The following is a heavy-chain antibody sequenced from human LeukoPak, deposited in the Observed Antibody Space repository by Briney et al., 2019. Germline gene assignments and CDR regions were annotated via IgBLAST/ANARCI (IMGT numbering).Heavy chain of an antibody. V-gene: IGHV3-7*01. Sequence: PGGSLRLSCAASGFTFSSYWMSWVRQAPGKGLEWLANINQDGSEIYYVDSVKGRFTISRDNGKNSLYLQINSLRADDTAVYFCAKDQDGMIVVRTTNWYFDLWGRGTLVTVSS. CDR2: INQDGSEI. CDR3: AKDQDGMIVVRTTNWYFDL. CDR1: GFTFSSYW. J-gene: IGHJ2*01. D-gene: IGHD3-22*01.